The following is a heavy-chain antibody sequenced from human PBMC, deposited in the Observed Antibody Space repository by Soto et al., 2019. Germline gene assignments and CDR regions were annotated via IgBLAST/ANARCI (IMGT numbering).Heavy chain of an antibody. CDR3: ARDPTTGNHYYYYGMDV. Sequence: ASVKVSCKASGYTFTGYYMHWWRQAPGQGLEWMGWINPNSGGTNYAQKFQGWVTMTRDTSISTAYMELSTLRSDDTAVYYCARDPTTGNHYYYYGMDVWGQGTTVTVSS. V-gene: IGHV1-2*04. D-gene: IGHD1-1*01. CDR1: GYTFTGYY. CDR2: INPNSGGT. J-gene: IGHJ6*02.